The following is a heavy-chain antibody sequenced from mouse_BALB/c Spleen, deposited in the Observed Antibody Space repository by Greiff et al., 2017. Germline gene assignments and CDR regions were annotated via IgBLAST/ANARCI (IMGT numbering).Heavy chain of an antibody. J-gene: IGHJ2*01. V-gene: IGHV3-2*02. CDR2: ISYSGST. CDR3: ARGEGYYFDY. Sequence: VQLKESGPGLVKPSQSLSLTCTVTGYSITSDYAWNWIRQFPGNKLEWMGYISYSGSTSYNPSLKSRISITRDTSKNQFFLQLNSVTTEDTATYYCARGEGYYFDYWGQGTTLTVSS. CDR1: GYSITSDYA.